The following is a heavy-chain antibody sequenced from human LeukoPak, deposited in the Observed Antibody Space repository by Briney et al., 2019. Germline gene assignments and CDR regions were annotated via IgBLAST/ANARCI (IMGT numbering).Heavy chain of an antibody. CDR1: GFTFSSYS. J-gene: IGHJ6*03. CDR2: IISSSSYT. V-gene: IGHV3-21*01. Sequence: GGSLRLSCAASGFTFSSYSMNWVRQAPGKGLEWVSSIISSSSYTYYADSVKGRFTISRDNAKNSLYLQMNSPRAEDTAVYYCARAPQVYYMDVWGKGTTVTISS. CDR3: ARAPQVYYMDV.